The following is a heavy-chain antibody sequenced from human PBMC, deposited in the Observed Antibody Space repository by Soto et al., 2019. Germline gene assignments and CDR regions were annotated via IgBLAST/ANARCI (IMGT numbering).Heavy chain of an antibody. D-gene: IGHD6-6*01. CDR3: ARSIAARRTNDAFDI. CDR1: GGSISSYY. V-gene: IGHV4-59*01. Sequence: SETLSLTCTVSGGSISSYYWSWIRQPPGKGLEWIGYIYYSGSTNYNPSLKSRVTISVDTSKYQFSLKLSSVTAADTAVYYCARSIAARRTNDAFDIWGQGTMVTVSS. CDR2: IYYSGST. J-gene: IGHJ3*02.